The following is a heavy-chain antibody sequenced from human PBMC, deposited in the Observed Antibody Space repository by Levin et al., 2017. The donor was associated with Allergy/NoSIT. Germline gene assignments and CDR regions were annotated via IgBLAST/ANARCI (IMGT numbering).Heavy chain of an antibody. V-gene: IGHV4-39*01. CDR1: GGSISSSSYY. CDR3: ARRAARYSSSWEDAFDS. CDR2: IYYSGST. D-gene: IGHD6-13*01. Sequence: SETLSLTCTVSGGSISSSSYYWGWIRQPPGKGLEWIGSIYYSGSTYYNPSLKSRVTISVDTSKNQFSLKLSSVTAADTAVYYCARRAARYSSSWEDAFDSWGQGTMVTVSS. J-gene: IGHJ3*02.